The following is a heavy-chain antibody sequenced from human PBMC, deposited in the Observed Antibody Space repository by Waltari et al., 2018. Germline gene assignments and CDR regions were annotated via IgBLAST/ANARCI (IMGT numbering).Heavy chain of an antibody. CDR3: AKSGGLVVVIAPLDY. CDR2: IGYDGSNK. D-gene: IGHD2-21*01. Sequence: VQLVESGGGVVQPGRSLRLSCAASGFTFSRYGMHWVRQAPGKGLEWVAVIGYDGSNKYHADSVKGRFTISRDNSKNTLYLQMNSLRAEDTAMYYCAKSGGLVVVIAPLDYWGQGTLVTVSS. J-gene: IGHJ4*02. CDR1: GFTFSRYG. V-gene: IGHV3-30*18.